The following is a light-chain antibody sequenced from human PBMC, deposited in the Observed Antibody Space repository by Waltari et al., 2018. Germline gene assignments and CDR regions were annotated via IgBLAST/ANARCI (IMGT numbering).Light chain of an antibody. CDR3: NSRDSSGNHVV. J-gene: IGLJ2*01. V-gene: IGLV1-40*01. CDR2: GST. CDR1: SSHFGAGNG. Sequence: QSVLTQPPSVSGAPGQRVTISCTGSSSHFGAGNGLPGYQHLPGTPPKRLIYGSTDRASGVPDRFSGSSSGNTASLTITGAQAEDEADYYCNSRDSSGNHVVFGGGTKLTVL.